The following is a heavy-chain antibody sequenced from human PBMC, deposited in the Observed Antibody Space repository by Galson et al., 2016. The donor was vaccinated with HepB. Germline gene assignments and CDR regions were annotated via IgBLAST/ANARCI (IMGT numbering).Heavy chain of an antibody. CDR2: IYSGGST. V-gene: IGHV3-53*01. Sequence: SLRLSCAVSGFAVRSNFMAWVRQAPGKGLEWVSLIYSGGSTYYTDSVRGRFTIPRDISQNTLFLEMLNLRAEDTAVYYWARVQTFYDYTWGTSRPRYFDYWGQGTLVTVSS. D-gene: IGHD3-16*02. CDR1: GFAVRSNF. J-gene: IGHJ4*02. CDR3: ARVQTFYDYTWGTSRPRYFDY.